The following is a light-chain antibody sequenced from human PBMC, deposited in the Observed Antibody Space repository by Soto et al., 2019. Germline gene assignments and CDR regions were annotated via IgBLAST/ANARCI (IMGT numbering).Light chain of an antibody. J-gene: IGLJ1*01. CDR1: SSDVGGSNY. CDR3: PSYAASESYV. V-gene: IGLV2-8*01. CDR2: DVT. Sequence: QSALTQPPSASGSPGQSVAISCTGTSSDVGGSNYVSWYQQHPGKAPKLMIYDVTKRPSGVPDRCSGSKSGNKASLTVSGLQAEHESAYYCPSYAASESYVFGSVTKLTVL.